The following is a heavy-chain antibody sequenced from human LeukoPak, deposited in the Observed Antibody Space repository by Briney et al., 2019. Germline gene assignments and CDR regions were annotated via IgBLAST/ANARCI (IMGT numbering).Heavy chain of an antibody. CDR2: ITSSSSYI. D-gene: IGHD4-23*01. CDR1: GFTFSSYW. J-gene: IGHJ5*02. Sequence: PGGSLRLSCAASGFTFSSYWMNWVRQAPGKGLEWVSSITSSSSYIYYSDSVKGRFTISRDNAKNSMYLQMNSLRAEDTAVYYCARCGGGNPRWFDPWGQGTLVTVSS. V-gene: IGHV3-21*01. CDR3: ARCGGGNPRWFDP.